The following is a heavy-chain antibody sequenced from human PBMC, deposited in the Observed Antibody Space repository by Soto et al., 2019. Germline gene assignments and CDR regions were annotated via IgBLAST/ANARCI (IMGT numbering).Heavy chain of an antibody. CDR3: ARPLYSYGPMDV. CDR2: IYYTAST. D-gene: IGHD5-18*01. CDR1: GGSVSSGSYY. V-gene: IGHV4-61*01. Sequence: QVQLQESGPGLVNPSETLSLTCTVSGGSVSSGSYYWSWIRQPPGKGLEWIGEIYYTASTNYNPSLKIRAAISVDTSKNQFSLKLSSVTAADTAVYYCARPLYSYGPMDVWGQGTTVTVSS. J-gene: IGHJ6*02.